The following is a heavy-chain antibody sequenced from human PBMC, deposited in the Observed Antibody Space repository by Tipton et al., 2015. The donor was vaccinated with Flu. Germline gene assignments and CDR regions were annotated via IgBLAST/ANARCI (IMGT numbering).Heavy chain of an antibody. V-gene: IGHV3-30*04. D-gene: IGHD5-24*01. CDR3: ARDAGYSVNWQPGGY. CDR1: GFVFSTHA. CDR2: ISKDGSAK. Sequence: LSLTCAASGFVFSTHAMHWVRLAPGKGLEWVAVISKDGSAKYYAESVQGRFTISRDNSRNTLYLQLSSLRPEDTSMFYCARDAGYSVNWQPGGYWGQGTLVTVSS. J-gene: IGHJ4*02.